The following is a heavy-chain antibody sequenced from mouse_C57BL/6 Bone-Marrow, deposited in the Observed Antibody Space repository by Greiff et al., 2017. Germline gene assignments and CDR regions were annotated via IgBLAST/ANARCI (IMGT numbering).Heavy chain of an antibody. V-gene: IGHV14-4*01. CDR3: TTYSNYYAMDY. D-gene: IGHD2-5*01. J-gene: IGHJ4*01. Sequence: EVNVVESGAELVRPGASVKLSCTASGFNIKDDYMHWVKQRPEQGLEWIGWIDPENGDTEYASKFQGKATITADTSSNTAYLQLSSLTSEDTAVYYCTTYSNYYAMDYWGQGTSVTVSS. CDR2: IDPENGDT. CDR1: GFNIKDDY.